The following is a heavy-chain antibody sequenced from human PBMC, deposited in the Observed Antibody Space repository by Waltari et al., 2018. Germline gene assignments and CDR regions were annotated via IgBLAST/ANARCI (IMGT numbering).Heavy chain of an antibody. CDR2: IQRSGRT. V-gene: IGHV4-4*02. CDR3: VRDRGRGIYLDS. CDR1: GDSMSSSDW. D-gene: IGHD2-15*01. J-gene: IGHJ4*02. Sequence: QMQLQESGPGLVKPSGTLSLTCTVSGDSMSSSDWWSCVRQTPAKGLEWIGQIQRSGRTHYNPSFESRVTISIDTSKNQFSLKVTSTTAADTAVYYCVRDRGRGIYLDSWGRGTLVTVSP.